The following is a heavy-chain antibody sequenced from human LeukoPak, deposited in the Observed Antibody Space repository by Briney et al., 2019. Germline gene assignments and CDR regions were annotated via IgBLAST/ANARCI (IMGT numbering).Heavy chain of an antibody. D-gene: IGHD3-10*01. CDR3: ARRFGDDAFDI. V-gene: IGHV3-33*01. CDR2: IWYDGSNK. CDR1: GFTFSSYG. Sequence: GGSLRLSCAASGFTFSSYGMHWVRHAPGKGLEWVAVIWYDGSNKYYTDSVKGRFTISRDNSKNTLNLQMNSLRAEDTAVYYCARRFGDDAFDIRGQGTVVTVSS. J-gene: IGHJ3*02.